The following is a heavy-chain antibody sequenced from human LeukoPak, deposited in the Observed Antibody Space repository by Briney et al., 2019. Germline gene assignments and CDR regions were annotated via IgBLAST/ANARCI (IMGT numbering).Heavy chain of an antibody. J-gene: IGHJ3*02. CDR2: ISSSSSTI. V-gene: IGHV3-48*01. CDR3: ARWDNWNDYAFDI. Sequence: GGSLRLSCAASGFTFSSYSMNWVRQAPGKGLEWVSYISSSSSTIYYADSVKGRFTISRDNAKNSLYLQMNSLRAEDTAVYYCARWDNWNDYAFDIWGQGTMVTVSS. CDR1: GFTFSSYS. D-gene: IGHD1-1*01.